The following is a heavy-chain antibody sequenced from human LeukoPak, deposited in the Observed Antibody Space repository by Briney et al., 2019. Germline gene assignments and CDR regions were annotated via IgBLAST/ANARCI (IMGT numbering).Heavy chain of an antibody. D-gene: IGHD4-23*01. Sequence: PSETLSLTCAVSGGSISISNSNWWSWVRQPPGKGLEWIGEISHSGSTNYNPSLKSRVTISVDKSKNQFSLKLSSVTAADTAVYYCARDLHGGNSFTSDWYFDLWGRGTLVTVSS. V-gene: IGHV4-4*02. CDR1: GGSISISNSNW. J-gene: IGHJ2*01. CDR2: ISHSGST. CDR3: ARDLHGGNSFTSDWYFDL.